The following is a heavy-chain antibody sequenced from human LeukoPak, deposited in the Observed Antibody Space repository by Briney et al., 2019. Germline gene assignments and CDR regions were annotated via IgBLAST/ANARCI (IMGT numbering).Heavy chain of an antibody. CDR3: ARVTSGYDSAFDY. D-gene: IGHD5-12*01. CDR1: GGTYSSYA. V-gene: IGHV1-69*05. J-gene: IGHJ4*02. CDR2: IIPIFGTA. Sequence: ASVKVSCKASGGTYSSYAISWVRQAPGQGLEWMGGIIPIFGTANYAQKFQGRVTITTDESTSTAYMELSSLRSEDTAVYYCARVTSGYDSAFDYWGQGTLVTVSS.